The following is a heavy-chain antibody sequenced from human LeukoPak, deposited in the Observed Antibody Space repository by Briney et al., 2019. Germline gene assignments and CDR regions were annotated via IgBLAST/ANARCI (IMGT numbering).Heavy chain of an antibody. Sequence: SVKVSCKASGGTFSSYAISWVRQAPGQGLEWMGGIIPIFGTANYAQKFQGRVTITADKSTSTAYMELSSPRSEDTAVYYCAREGFGTTGTTYWFDPWGQGTLVTVSS. CDR2: IIPIFGTA. CDR3: AREGFGTTGTTYWFDP. J-gene: IGHJ5*02. D-gene: IGHD1-1*01. V-gene: IGHV1-69*06. CDR1: GGTFSSYA.